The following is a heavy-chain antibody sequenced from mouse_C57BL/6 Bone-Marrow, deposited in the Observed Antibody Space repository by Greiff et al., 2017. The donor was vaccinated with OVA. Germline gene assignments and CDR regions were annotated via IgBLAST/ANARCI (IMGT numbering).Heavy chain of an antibody. Sequence: VQLQQPGAELVRPGTSVKLSCKASGYTFTSYSMHWVKQRPGQGLEWIGVIDPSDSYTNYNQKFKGKATLTVDTYSSTAYMQLSSLTSEDSAVYYCARDGYYVGAMDYWGQGTSVTVSS. CDR1: GYTFTSYS. J-gene: IGHJ4*01. CDR2: IDPSDSYT. D-gene: IGHD2-3*01. CDR3: ARDGYYVGAMDY. V-gene: IGHV1-59*01.